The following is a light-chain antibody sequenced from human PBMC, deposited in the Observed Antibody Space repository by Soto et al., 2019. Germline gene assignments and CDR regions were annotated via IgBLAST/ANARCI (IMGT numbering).Light chain of an antibody. CDR3: QQYYSTLWT. Sequence: DIVMTQSPDSLAVSLGERDTINCKSSQSVLYSSNNKNYLAWYQQKPGQPPKLLIYWASTRESGVPDRFSGSASGTDFTLTISSLQAEDVAVYYCQQYYSTLWTFGQGTKVEIK. CDR2: WAS. V-gene: IGKV4-1*01. CDR1: QSVLYSSNNKNY. J-gene: IGKJ1*01.